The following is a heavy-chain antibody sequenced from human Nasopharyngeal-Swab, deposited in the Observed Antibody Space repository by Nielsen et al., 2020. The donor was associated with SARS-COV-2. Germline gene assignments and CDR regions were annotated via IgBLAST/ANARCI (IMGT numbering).Heavy chain of an antibody. Sequence: VRQAPGKGLEWVSVIYSGGSTYHADSVKGRFTISRHNSKNTLYLQMNSLRAEDTAVYYCARDESSSGWYAFDYWGQGTLVTVSS. V-gene: IGHV3-53*04. CDR2: IYSGGST. J-gene: IGHJ4*02. D-gene: IGHD6-19*01. CDR3: ARDESSSGWYAFDY.